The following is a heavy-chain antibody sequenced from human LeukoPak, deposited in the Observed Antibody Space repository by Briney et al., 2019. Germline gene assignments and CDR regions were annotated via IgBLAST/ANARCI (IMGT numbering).Heavy chain of an antibody. Sequence: ASVKVSCKASGYTFSSYGISWVRQAPGQGLEWMGWINAYNGNTNYAQKLQGRVTMTTDTSTSTAHMELRSLRSDDTAVYYCARSGIAAAGTYYDKTPFDYWGQGTLVTVSS. J-gene: IGHJ4*02. V-gene: IGHV1-18*01. CDR1: GYTFSSYG. CDR3: ARSGIAAAGTYYDKTPFDY. D-gene: IGHD6-13*01. CDR2: INAYNGNT.